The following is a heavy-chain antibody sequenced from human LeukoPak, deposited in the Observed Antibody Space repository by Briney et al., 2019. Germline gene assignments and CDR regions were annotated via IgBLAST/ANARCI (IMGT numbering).Heavy chain of an antibody. CDR3: ARGSMGYDSSGYSLFDP. CDR1: GGSISSGGYS. Sequence: SETLSLTCAVSGGSISSGGYSWSWIRQPPGKGLEWIGYIYYSGSTNYNPSLKSRVTISVDTSKNQFSLKLSSVTAADTAVYYCARGSMGYDSSGYSLFDPWGQGTLVTVSS. CDR2: IYYSGST. J-gene: IGHJ5*02. V-gene: IGHV4-61*08. D-gene: IGHD3-22*01.